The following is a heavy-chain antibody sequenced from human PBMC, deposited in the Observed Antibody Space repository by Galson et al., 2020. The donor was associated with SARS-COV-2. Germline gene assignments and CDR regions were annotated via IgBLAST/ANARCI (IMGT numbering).Heavy chain of an antibody. J-gene: IGHJ3*01. Sequence: SETLSLTCSVPGGSLTGQYWSWIRQTPGKGLEWIGTIHYTGRTTYNPSLMPPVSISVDTSESRFSLKVTPVTGADPAMYYCAGPFSENLLGLSSLNCFGFWGQGTMVTVCS. V-gene: IGHV4-59*08. CDR1: GGSLTGQY. D-gene: IGHD3-16*01. CDR2: IHYTGRT. CDR3: AGPFSENLLGLSSLNCFGF.